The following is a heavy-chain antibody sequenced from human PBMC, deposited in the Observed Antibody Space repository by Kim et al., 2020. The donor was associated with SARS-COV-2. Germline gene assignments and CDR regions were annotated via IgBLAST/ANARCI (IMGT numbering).Heavy chain of an antibody. J-gene: IGHJ4*02. Sequence: GGSLRLSCAASGITFTKYWMTWVRQAPGKGLEWVASIKEDGSEKYYADSVKGRFNISRDDAKNSLYLQMKYLGVEDTAIYYCARTSSGWGFDYWGQGSLVTVSS. CDR1: GITFTKYW. V-gene: IGHV3-7*03. CDR2: IKEDGSEK. D-gene: IGHD6-19*01. CDR3: ARTSSGWGFDY.